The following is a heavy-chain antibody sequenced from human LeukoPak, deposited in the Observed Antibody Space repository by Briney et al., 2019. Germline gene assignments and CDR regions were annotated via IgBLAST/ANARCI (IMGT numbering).Heavy chain of an antibody. CDR2: ISPHSGDT. J-gene: IGHJ4*02. Sequence: ASVKVSCKASRYTFTGYYMHWVRQAPGQGLEWMGWISPHSGDTNYAQKFQGRVTMTRDTSTSTAYMEVSRLRSDDTAVYYCAKDMRSRGYSGYDCFDYWGQGTLGSVSS. D-gene: IGHD5-12*01. V-gene: IGHV1-2*02. CDR3: AKDMRSRGYSGYDCFDY. CDR1: RYTFTGYY.